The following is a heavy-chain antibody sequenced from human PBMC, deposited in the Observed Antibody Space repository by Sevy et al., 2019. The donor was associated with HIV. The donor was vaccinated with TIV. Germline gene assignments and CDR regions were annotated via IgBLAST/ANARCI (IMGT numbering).Heavy chain of an antibody. CDR3: ARDATYNWNYERFAFDI. J-gene: IGHJ3*02. CDR1: GYTFTGYY. V-gene: IGHV1-2*02. D-gene: IGHD1-1*01. Sequence: ASVKVSCKASGYTFTGYYMHWVRQAPGQGLEWMGWINPNSGGTNYAQKFQGRVTMTRDTSISTAYMELSRLRSDDTAVNYCARDATYNWNYERFAFDIWGQGTMVTVSS. CDR2: INPNSGGT.